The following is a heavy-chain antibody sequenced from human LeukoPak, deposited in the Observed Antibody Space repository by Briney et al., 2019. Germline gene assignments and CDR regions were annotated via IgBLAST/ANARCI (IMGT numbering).Heavy chain of an antibody. CDR3: ARDTEGIVGATSYFDY. Sequence: SETLSLTCSVSGGSISSSSYYWGWIRQPPGKGLEWIGSIYYSGSTYYNPSLKSRVTISVDTSKNQFSLKLSSVTAADTAVYYCARDTEGIVGATSYFDYWGQGTLVTVSS. CDR2: IYYSGST. CDR1: GGSISSSSYY. J-gene: IGHJ4*02. V-gene: IGHV4-39*07. D-gene: IGHD1-26*01.